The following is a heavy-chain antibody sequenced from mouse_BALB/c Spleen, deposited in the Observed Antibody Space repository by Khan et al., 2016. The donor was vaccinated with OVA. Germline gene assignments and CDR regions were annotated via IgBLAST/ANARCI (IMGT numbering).Heavy chain of an antibody. V-gene: IGHV3-2*02. Sequence: EVQLVESGPGLVKPSQSLSLTCTVTGYSITSDSAWNWIRQFPGNKLEWMGYISSSGSTNYNPALKSRISITRDTSKNQFYLQLNSVTTEDTATCYCARACSSYNYAMDYWGQGTSVTVSS. D-gene: IGHD2-12*01. CDR3: ARACSSYNYAMDY. J-gene: IGHJ4*01. CDR1: GYSITSDSA. CDR2: ISSSGST.